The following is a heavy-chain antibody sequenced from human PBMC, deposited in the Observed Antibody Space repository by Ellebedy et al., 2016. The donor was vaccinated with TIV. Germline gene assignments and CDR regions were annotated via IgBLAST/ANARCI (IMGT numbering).Heavy chain of an antibody. CDR3: ARDLHFAFDY. V-gene: IGHV3-7*01. J-gene: IGHJ4*02. Sequence: PGGSLRLSCAASGFTFSTYWMSWVRQAPGKGLEWVANIKYDGGERYYVASVRGRFTISRDNARNSLYLQMNSLRAEDTAVYYCARDLHFAFDYWGRGTLVTVSS. CDR2: IKYDGGER. CDR1: GFTFSTYW.